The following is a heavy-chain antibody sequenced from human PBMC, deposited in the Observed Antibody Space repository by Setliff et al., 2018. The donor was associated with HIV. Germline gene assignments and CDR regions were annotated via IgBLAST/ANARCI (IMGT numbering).Heavy chain of an antibody. CDR1: GYTFTGYY. CDR3: ARTLTYYFDGSFSSGNSYMGPSPGFDY. CDR2: INPNSGGT. Sequence: ASVKVSCKASGYTFTGYYMHWVRQAPGQGLEWMGWINPNSGGTNYAQKFQGWVTMTRDTSISTAYMELYSLTSEDTAVYYCARTLTYYFDGSFSSGNSYMGPSPGFDYWGQGTLVTVSS. V-gene: IGHV1-2*04. D-gene: IGHD3-10*01. J-gene: IGHJ4*02.